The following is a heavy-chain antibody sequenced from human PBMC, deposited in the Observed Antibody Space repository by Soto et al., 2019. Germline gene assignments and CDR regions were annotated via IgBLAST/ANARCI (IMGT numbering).Heavy chain of an antibody. J-gene: IGHJ4*02. Sequence: QVQLQESGPGLVKPSETLSLTCTVSGGSISSYYWSWIRQPPGKGLEWIGYIYYSGSTNYNPSLRSRVTLSVDTSKSRFSLKLSSVTAADTAVYYWAGVDTAMVTVGDWGQGTLVTVSS. D-gene: IGHD5-18*01. V-gene: IGHV4-59*01. CDR2: IYYSGST. CDR1: GGSISSYY. CDR3: AGVDTAMVTVGD.